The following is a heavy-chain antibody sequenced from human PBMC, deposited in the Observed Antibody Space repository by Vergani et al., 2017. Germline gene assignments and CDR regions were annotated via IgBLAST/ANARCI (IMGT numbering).Heavy chain of an antibody. CDR3: AKDPRLKEDYYYYYMDV. CDR2: VSGSSATP. CDR1: GFSFPGYA. J-gene: IGHJ6*03. Sequence: EVQLLESGGDLVQPGGSLRLSCAASGFSFPGYAMSWVRQAPGKGLEWVSSVSGSSATPYYADSVKGRFIISRDNSKNTLYLYMNSLRADDTAVYYCAKDPRLKEDYYYYYMDVWGKGTTVTVSS. V-gene: IGHV3-23*01.